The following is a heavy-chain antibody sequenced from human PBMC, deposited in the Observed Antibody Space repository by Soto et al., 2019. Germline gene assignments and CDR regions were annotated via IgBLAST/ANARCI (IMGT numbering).Heavy chain of an antibody. J-gene: IGHJ6*02. D-gene: IGHD2-15*01. CDR1: GFTFSSYA. V-gene: IGHV3-23*01. CDR3: AKDTGTLGCSGGSCYSYYYYYYGMDV. Sequence: RGSLRLSCAASGFTFSSYAMSWVRQAPGKGLEWVSAISGSGGSTYYADSVKGRFTISRDNSKNTLYLQMNSLRAEDTAVYYCAKDTGTLGCSGGSCYSYYYYYYGMDVWGQGTTVTVSS. CDR2: ISGSGGST.